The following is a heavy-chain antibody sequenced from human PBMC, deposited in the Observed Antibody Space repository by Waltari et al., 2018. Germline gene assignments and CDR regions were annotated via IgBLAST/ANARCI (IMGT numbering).Heavy chain of an antibody. CDR3: VRGKMYSRPYFDY. CDR1: GESFIGYY. Sequence: QMQLQQWGAGLLKPSETLSLTSAFSGESFIGYYWNWIRQPPGRGLEWIGEIHHSGSINYNPSLESRITISQDMSKNQFSLKLTSVTAADTAVYYCVRGKMYSRPYFDYWGQGTLVTVSS. J-gene: IGHJ4*02. CDR2: IHHSGSI. V-gene: IGHV4-34*01. D-gene: IGHD6-13*01.